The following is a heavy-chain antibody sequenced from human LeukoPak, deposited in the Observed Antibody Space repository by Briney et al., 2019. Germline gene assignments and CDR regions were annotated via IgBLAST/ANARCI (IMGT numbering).Heavy chain of an antibody. D-gene: IGHD4-23*01. V-gene: IGHV4-30-4*01. CDR2: IYDSGST. CDR3: ARSGGVTPPYYYYGMDV. J-gene: IGHJ6*02. Sequence: PSETLSLTCTVSGASIRSGDYYWSWIRQPPGKGLEWIGYIYDSGSTYYNPSLKSRITISVDTSENRFSLKLSSVTATDTAVYYCARSGGVTPPYYYYGMDVWGQGTTVTVSS. CDR1: GASIRSGDYY.